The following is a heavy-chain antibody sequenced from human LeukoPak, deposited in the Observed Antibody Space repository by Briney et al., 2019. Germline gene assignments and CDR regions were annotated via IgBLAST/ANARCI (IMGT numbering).Heavy chain of an antibody. CDR1: GFTFNNYA. CDR3: AKGGSGWSYLDY. Sequence: GGSLRLSCAASGFTFNNYAMNWVRQAPGRGLEWVSGINGDGGSTDYADSVKGRFTISRDNSKNTLSLQMNSLRAGDTAVYYCAKGGSGWSYLDYWGQGALVTVSS. J-gene: IGHJ4*02. CDR2: INGDGGST. D-gene: IGHD6-19*01. V-gene: IGHV3-23*01.